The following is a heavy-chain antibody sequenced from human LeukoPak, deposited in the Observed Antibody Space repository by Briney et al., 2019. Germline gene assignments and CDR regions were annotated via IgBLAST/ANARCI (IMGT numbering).Heavy chain of an antibody. CDR1: GYTFTGYY. V-gene: IGHV1-2*02. Sequence: GASVKVSCNASGYTFTGYYMHWMRQAPGQGLEWMGWINPNSGGTNYAQKFQGRVTMTRDTPISTAYMELSRLRSDDTAVYYCARDPTYCTNGVCYKYFDYWGQGTLVTVSS. CDR2: INPNSGGT. D-gene: IGHD2-8*01. J-gene: IGHJ4*02. CDR3: ARDPTYCTNGVCYKYFDY.